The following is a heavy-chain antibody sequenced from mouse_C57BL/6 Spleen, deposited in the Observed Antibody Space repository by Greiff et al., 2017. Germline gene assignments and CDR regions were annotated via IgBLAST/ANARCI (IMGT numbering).Heavy chain of an antibody. J-gene: IGHJ3*01. CDR1: GYTFTSYW. Sequence: QVQLKEPGAELVKPGASVKMSCKASGYTFTSYWITWVKQRPGQGLEWIGDIYPGSGSTNYNEKFKSKATLTVDTSSSTAYMQLSSLTSEDSAVYYCARGGSSPFAYWGQGTLVTVSA. CDR2: IYPGSGST. D-gene: IGHD1-1*01. CDR3: ARGGSSPFAY. V-gene: IGHV1-55*01.